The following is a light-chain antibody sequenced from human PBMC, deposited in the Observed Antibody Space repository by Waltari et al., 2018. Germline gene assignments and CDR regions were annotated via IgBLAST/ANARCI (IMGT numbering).Light chain of an antibody. CDR2: EVS. CDR1: ETVTSH. V-gene: IGKV3D-15*01. J-gene: IGKJ1*01. CDR3: QQYYEWQT. Sequence: EIVMTQSPAVLSVSPGQRATLSCRASETVTSHLAWYQPKPGQAPRLLIYEVSTRAACIPARFSGRGFETEFTLPVTSLQSEDCAVYYCQQYYEWQTFGPGTKVEIK.